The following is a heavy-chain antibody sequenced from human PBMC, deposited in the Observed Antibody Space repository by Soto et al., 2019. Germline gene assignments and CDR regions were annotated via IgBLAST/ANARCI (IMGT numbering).Heavy chain of an antibody. CDR1: GFPFSSYG. CDR2: IWHDGSNK. V-gene: IGHV3-33*01. Sequence: QVQLVESGGGVVQPGRSLRLSCAASGFPFSSYGMHWVRQAPGKGLEWVAVIWHDGSNKDYADSVKGRFTISRDNSKNTLYLQMNSLRADDTAVYYCASSINWGQGTLVTVSS. J-gene: IGHJ1*01. CDR3: ASSIN.